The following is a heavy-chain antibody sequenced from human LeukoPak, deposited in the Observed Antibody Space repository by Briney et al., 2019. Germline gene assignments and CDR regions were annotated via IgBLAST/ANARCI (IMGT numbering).Heavy chain of an antibody. CDR1: GGSFSGYY. V-gene: IGHV4-34*01. D-gene: IGHD3-22*01. J-gene: IGHJ6*02. CDR2: INHSGST. CDR3: ARGRRVTMIVVVTHYYYYGMDV. Sequence: SETLSLTCAVYGGSFSGYYWSWIRQPPGKGLEWIGEINHSGSTNYNPSLKSRVTISVDTSKNQFSLKLSSVAAADTAVYYCARGRRVTMIVVVTHYYYYGMDVWGQGTKVTVSS.